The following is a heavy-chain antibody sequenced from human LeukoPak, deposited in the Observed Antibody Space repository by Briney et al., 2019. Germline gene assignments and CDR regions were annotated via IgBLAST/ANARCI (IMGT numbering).Heavy chain of an antibody. CDR1: GGSISSSSYY. V-gene: IGHV4-39*07. D-gene: IGHD2-21*02. CDR3: ARPRRGGGDMNNWFDP. CDR2: IYYSGST. Sequence: PSETLSLTCTVSGGSISSSSYYWGWIRQPPGKGLEWIGSIYYSGSTYYNPSLKSRVTISVDTPKNQFSLKLSSATAADTAVYYCARPRRGGGDMNNWFDPWGQGTLVTVSS. J-gene: IGHJ5*02.